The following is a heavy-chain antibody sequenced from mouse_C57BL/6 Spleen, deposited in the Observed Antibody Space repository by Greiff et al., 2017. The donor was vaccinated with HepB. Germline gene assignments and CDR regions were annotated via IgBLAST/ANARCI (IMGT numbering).Heavy chain of an antibody. CDR2: IHPNSGST. V-gene: IGHV1-64*01. Sequence: QVQLQQPGAELVKPGASVKLSCKASGYTFTSYWMHWVKQRPGQGLEWIGMIHPNSGSTNYNEKFKSKATLTVDKSSSTAYMQLSSLTSEDSAVYYCARLRDYDVAYWGQGTLVTVSA. J-gene: IGHJ3*01. CDR1: GYTFTSYW. CDR3: ARLRDYDVAY. D-gene: IGHD2-4*01.